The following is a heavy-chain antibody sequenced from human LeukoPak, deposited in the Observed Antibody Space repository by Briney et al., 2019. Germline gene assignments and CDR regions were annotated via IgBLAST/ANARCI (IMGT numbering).Heavy chain of an antibody. CDR1: GFTFSSYA. Sequence: GGSPRLSCAASGFTFSSYAMHWVRQAPGKGLEWVAVISYDGSNKYYADSVKGRFTISRDNSKNTLYLQMNSLRAEDAAVYYCAREVPDYGDYSFDYWGQGTLVTVSS. D-gene: IGHD4-17*01. CDR2: ISYDGSNK. J-gene: IGHJ4*02. CDR3: AREVPDYGDYSFDY. V-gene: IGHV3-30-3*01.